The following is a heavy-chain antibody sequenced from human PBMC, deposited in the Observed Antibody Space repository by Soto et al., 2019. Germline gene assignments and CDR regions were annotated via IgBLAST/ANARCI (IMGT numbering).Heavy chain of an antibody. V-gene: IGHV3-48*02. Sequence: EVQLVESGGGLVQPGGSLRLSCAASGFTFSSYSMNWVRQAPGKGLEWVSYISSSSSTIYYADSVKGRFTISRDNAKNSLYLQMNSLRYEDTAVYYCARSSGSYYNELDPWGQGTLVTVSS. D-gene: IGHD3-10*01. J-gene: IGHJ5*02. CDR2: ISSSSSTI. CDR3: ARSSGSYYNELDP. CDR1: GFTFSSYS.